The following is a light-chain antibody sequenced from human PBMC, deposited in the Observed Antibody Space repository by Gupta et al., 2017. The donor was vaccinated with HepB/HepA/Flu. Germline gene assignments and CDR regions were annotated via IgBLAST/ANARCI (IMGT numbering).Light chain of an antibody. CDR2: DAS. CDR1: QSVSSY. V-gene: IGKV3-11*01. CDR3: QQRSNWPT. Sequence: EIVLTQSPATLSMSPGERATLSCRASQSVSSYLAWYQQKPGQAPRLLIYDASNRAAGIPARFSGSWAGTDITLTSSSLEHEDFAVYYRQQRSNWPTFGQGTRLEIK. J-gene: IGKJ5*01.